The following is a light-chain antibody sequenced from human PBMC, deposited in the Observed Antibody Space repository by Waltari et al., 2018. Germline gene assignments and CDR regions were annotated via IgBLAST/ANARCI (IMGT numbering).Light chain of an antibody. J-gene: IGKJ1*01. Sequence: EIQMTQSPSTLYASVGDRVTITCRASQSISSWLAWYQQKPGKAPKLLIYKASSLESGVPSRFSCSGSGTEFTLTISSLQPDDFATYYCQQYNSYWTFGQGTKVEIK. CDR1: QSISSW. V-gene: IGKV1-5*03. CDR2: KAS. CDR3: QQYNSYWT.